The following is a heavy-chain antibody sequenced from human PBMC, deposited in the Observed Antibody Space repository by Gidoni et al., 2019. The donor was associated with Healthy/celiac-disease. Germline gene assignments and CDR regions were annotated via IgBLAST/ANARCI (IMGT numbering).Heavy chain of an antibody. J-gene: IGHJ3*02. D-gene: IGHD2-15*01. CDR2: INHSGST. CDR3: ARGRGYCSGGSCYSHNAFDI. Sequence: QVQLQQWGAGLLKPSETPSLTCAGYGGSFSGYYWSWIRQPPGKGLEWIGEINHSGSTNYNPSLKSRVTISVDTSKNQFSLKLSSVTAADTAVYYCARGRGYCSGGSCYSHNAFDIWGQGTMVTVSS. CDR1: GGSFSGYY. V-gene: IGHV4-34*01.